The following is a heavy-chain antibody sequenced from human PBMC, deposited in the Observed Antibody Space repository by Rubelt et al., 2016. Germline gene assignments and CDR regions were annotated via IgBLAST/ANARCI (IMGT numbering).Heavy chain of an antibody. CDR3: ARAASGSSWEFDY. J-gene: IGHJ4*02. Sequence: QVQLQESGPGLVKPSETLSLTCTVSGGSISSYYWSWIRQPPGKGLEWIGSIYHSGSTYYNPSLKSRVTISVDTSKNQFSLKLSSVTAADTAVYYCARAASGSSWEFDYWGQGTLVTVSS. CDR1: GGSISSYY. CDR2: IYHSGST. V-gene: IGHV4-38-2*02. D-gene: IGHD6-13*01.